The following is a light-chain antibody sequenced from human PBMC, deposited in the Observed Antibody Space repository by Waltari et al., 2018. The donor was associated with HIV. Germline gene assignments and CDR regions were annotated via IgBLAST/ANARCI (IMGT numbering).Light chain of an antibody. Sequence: QSVLIQPPSASGTPGQRVTIPCSGSSSNIGSFYVYWYQQLPGSAPKLLIYRNKRRPSGVPDRFSGSKSGTSASLAISGLRSEDEADYYCAAWTDSLRGVVFGGGTKLSVL. CDR3: AAWTDSLRGVV. J-gene: IGLJ2*01. CDR2: RNK. V-gene: IGLV1-47*01. CDR1: SSNIGSFY.